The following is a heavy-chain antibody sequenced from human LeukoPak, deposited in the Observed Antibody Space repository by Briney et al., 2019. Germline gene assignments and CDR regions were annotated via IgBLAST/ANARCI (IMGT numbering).Heavy chain of an antibody. D-gene: IGHD3-16*02. J-gene: IGHJ3*02. Sequence: PGGSLRLSCAASGFTFSSYGMSWVCQAPGKGLEWVSFIYSGTTHYSDSVKGRFTISRDNSKNTLYLQMNSLRAEDTAVYYCAKQSNAFGGVIAWDPFDIWGQGTMVTVSS. CDR1: GFTFSSYG. CDR3: AKQSNAFGGVIAWDPFDI. V-gene: IGHV3-23*03. CDR2: IYSGTT.